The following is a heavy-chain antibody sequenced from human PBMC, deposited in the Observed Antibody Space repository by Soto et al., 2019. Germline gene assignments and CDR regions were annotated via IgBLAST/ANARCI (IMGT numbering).Heavy chain of an antibody. CDR3: AREGYSSGRAGVFDH. J-gene: IGHJ4*02. CDR1: GFTFSGHP. Sequence: QVQLAESGGGLVQPGRSLRLSCAASGFTFSGHPMHWLRQAPGRGLEWMAVVSSDGSNAYYADSVKGRVTISRDNSKNTLYLEVNRLSVEDTSLYYCAREGYSSGRAGVFDHWGQGALVTVTS. D-gene: IGHD3-22*01. CDR2: VSSDGSNA. V-gene: IGHV3-30-3*01.